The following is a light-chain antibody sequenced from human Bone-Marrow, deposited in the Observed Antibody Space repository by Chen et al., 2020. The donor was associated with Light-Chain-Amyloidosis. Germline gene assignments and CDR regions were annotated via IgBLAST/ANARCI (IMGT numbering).Light chain of an antibody. J-gene: IGLJ3*02. Sequence: SSVLTQPSSVSVAPGLTATIACGGNNIGSTSVHWYQQTPGQAPLLVVYDDSDRPSGIPERLSGSDAGNTATLTISRVEAGDEADYYCQVWDRSSDRPVFGGGTKLTVL. CDR3: QVWDRSSDRPV. CDR1: NIGSTS. CDR2: DDS. V-gene: IGLV3-21*02.